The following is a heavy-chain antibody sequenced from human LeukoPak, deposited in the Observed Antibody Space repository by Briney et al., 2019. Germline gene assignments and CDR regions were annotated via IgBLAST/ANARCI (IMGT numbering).Heavy chain of an antibody. D-gene: IGHD5-18*01. CDR2: INPNSGGT. J-gene: IGHJ4*02. V-gene: IGHV1-2*02. CDR3: ARAWGYSYGPHFDY. CDR1: GYTFTGYY. Sequence: ASVKVSCKASGYTFTGYYMHWVRQAPGQGLEWMGWINPNSGGTNYAQKFQGRVTMIRDTSISTAYMVLSRLRSDDTAVYYCARAWGYSYGPHFDYWGQGTLVTVSS.